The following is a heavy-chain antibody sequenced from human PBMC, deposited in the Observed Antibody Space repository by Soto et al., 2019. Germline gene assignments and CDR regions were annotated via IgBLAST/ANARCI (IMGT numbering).Heavy chain of an antibody. J-gene: IGHJ3*01. D-gene: IGHD2-21*02. Sequence: GGSLRLSCASSGFTFGNYAMNWVLQAPGKGLEWISSISDPGTSTYYENSVKGRFSMSRDNSKNTLFLQMNRLRADDTAVYFCAKSLVTPSDAFDLWGRGTLVTVSS. V-gene: IGHV3-23*01. CDR2: ISDPGTST. CDR3: AKSLVTPSDAFDL. CDR1: GFTFGNYA.